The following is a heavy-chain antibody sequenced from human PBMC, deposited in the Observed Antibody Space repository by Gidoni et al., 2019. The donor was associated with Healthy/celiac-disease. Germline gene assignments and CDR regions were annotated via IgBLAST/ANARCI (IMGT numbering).Heavy chain of an antibody. CDR3: ARATNFYGDLDY. Sequence: GKGLEWIGYIYYSGSTNYNPPLKSRVTISVDTSKNQFSLKLSSVTAADTAVYYCARATNFYGDLDYWGQGTLVTVSS. CDR2: IYYSGST. D-gene: IGHD4-17*01. V-gene: IGHV4-59*13. J-gene: IGHJ4*02.